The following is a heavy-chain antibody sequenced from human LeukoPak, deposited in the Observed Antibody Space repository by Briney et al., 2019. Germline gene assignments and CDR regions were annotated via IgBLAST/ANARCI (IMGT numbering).Heavy chain of an antibody. V-gene: IGHV1-18*01. D-gene: IGHD2-2*01. CDR1: GGTFSSYA. CDR3: AREQGSGQLLCDY. CDR2: ISAYNGNT. Sequence: ASVKVSCKASGGTFSSYAISWVRQAPGQGLEWMGWISAYNGNTNYAQKLQGRVTMTTDTPTSTAYMELRSLRSDDTAVYYCAREQGSGQLLCDYWGQGTLVTVSS. J-gene: IGHJ4*02.